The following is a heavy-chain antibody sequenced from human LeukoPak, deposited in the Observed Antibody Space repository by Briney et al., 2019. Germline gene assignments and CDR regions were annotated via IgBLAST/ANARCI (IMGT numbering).Heavy chain of an antibody. D-gene: IGHD3-22*01. CDR1: GFTFSSYG. V-gene: IGHV3-30*02. CDR3: AKLLVTYYYGSSGYADAFDI. CDR2: IRYDGSNK. J-gene: IGHJ3*02. Sequence: GGSLRLSCAASGFTFSSYGMHWVRQAPGKGLGWVAFIRYDGSNKYYADSVKGRFTISRDNSKNTLYLQMNSLRAEDTAVYYCAKLLVTYYYGSSGYADAFDIWGQGTMVTVSS.